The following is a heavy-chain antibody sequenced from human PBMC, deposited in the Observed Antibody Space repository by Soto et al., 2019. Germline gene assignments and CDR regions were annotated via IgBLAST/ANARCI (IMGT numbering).Heavy chain of an antibody. CDR3: ARGRFLLWFGEWNFDY. Sequence: PSVTLTITCAVYGGSFSGYYWSWIRQPPGKGLEWIGEINHSGSTNYNPSLKSRVTISVDTSKNQFSLKLSSVTAADTAVYYCARGRFLLWFGEWNFDYWGHRTLVTVSS. CDR2: INHSGST. J-gene: IGHJ4*01. V-gene: IGHV4-34*01. CDR1: GGSFSGYY. D-gene: IGHD3-10*01.